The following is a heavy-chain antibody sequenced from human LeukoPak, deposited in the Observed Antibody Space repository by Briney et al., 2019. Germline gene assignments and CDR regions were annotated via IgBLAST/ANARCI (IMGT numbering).Heavy chain of an antibody. CDR1: VYTLTGSY. CDR2: TNPSTGGT. V-gene: IGHV1-2*02. D-gene: IGHD2-2*01. CDR3: ARGGAFCSITTCHEFDH. Sequence: ASVKVSSKPSVYTLTGSYLHWVRRAAGQGGEWMGCTNPSTGGTKSAQEFEGRVTMTRDTSNTTGYLELRSLRLDDTATYVCARGGAFCSITTCHEFDHWGQGTLVTVSS. J-gene: IGHJ4*02.